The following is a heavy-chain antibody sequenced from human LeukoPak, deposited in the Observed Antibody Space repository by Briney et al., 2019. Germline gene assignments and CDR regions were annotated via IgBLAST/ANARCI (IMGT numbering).Heavy chain of an antibody. CDR1: GGSFSGYY. Sequence: SETLSLTCAVYGGSFSGYYWSWIRQPPGKGLEWIGEINHSGSTNYNLSLKSRVTVSVDTSKNQFPLKLSSVTAADTAVYYCARNLGYCSGGSCLFVPWGQGTLVTVSS. D-gene: IGHD2-15*01. J-gene: IGHJ5*02. CDR2: INHSGST. V-gene: IGHV4-34*01. CDR3: ARNLGYCSGGSCLFVP.